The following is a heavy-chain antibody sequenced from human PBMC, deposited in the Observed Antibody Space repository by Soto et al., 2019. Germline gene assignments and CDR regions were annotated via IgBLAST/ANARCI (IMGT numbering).Heavy chain of an antibody. CDR3: ARDPYGDYYFDY. CDR1: GFTFSSYA. Sequence: QVQLVESGGGVVQPGRSLRLSCAASGFTFSSYAMHWVRQAPGKGLEWVAVISYDGSNKYYADSVKGRFTISRDNSKNTLYLQMNRLRAEDTAVYYCARDPYGDYYFDYWGQGTLVPVSS. CDR2: ISYDGSNK. V-gene: IGHV3-30-3*01. J-gene: IGHJ4*02. D-gene: IGHD3-16*01.